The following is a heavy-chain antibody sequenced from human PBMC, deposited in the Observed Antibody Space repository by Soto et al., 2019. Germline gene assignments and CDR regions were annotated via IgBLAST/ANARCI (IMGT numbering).Heavy chain of an antibody. J-gene: IGHJ4*02. CDR2: ISHSGST. CDR3: ARDKITGLFDY. D-gene: IGHD2-8*02. CDR1: GGSFSGYF. V-gene: IGHV4-34*01. Sequence: SETLSLTCAVYGGSFSGYFWSWIRQPPGKGLEWIGEISHSGSTNYNPSLKSRLTISVDTSKNQFSLKLSPVTAADTAVYYCARDKITGLFDYWGQGTLVTVSS.